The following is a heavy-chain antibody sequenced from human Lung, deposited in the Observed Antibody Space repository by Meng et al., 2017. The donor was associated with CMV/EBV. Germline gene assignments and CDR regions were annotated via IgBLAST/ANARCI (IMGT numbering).Heavy chain of an antibody. CDR3: ARSIFGAPGGV. CDR2: IYSGGST. Sequence: ESLKISCAASGFTVSSNYMSWVRQAPGKGLEWVSVIYSGGSTYYADSVKGRFTISRDNSKNTLYLQMNSLRAEDTAVYYCARSIFGAPGGVWGQGPTVTVSS. J-gene: IGHJ6*02. D-gene: IGHD3-3*01. V-gene: IGHV3-53*01. CDR1: GFTVSSNY.